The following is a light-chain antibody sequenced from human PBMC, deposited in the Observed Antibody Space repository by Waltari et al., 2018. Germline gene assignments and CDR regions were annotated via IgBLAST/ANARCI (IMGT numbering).Light chain of an antibody. V-gene: IGLV2-23*02. CDR3: SSYTQSRTRV. CDR1: SRDVGAYNL. Sequence: QSALTQSASVSGSPGQSITISCTGTSRDVGAYNLVSWYQQLPGRAPKLILSGVTKRPSGISDRFSGPKSGNTASLTISGLQSEDEADYYCSSYTQSRTRVFGGGTKLTVL. CDR2: GVT. J-gene: IGLJ3*02.